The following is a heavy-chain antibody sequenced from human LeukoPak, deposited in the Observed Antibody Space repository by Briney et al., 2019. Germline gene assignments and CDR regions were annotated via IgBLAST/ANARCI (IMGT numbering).Heavy chain of an antibody. CDR2: ISYDGTNK. CDR1: GFTFSSYA. V-gene: IGHV3-30*04. J-gene: IGHJ4*02. D-gene: IGHD6-19*01. CDR3: ARVQWLVWGIEY. Sequence: GGPLRLSCAASGFTFSSYAMHWVRQAPGKGLEWVALISYDGTNKYYADSVKGRFTISRDDSKNTLYLQMDSLRAEDTAVYYCARVQWLVWGIEYWGQGTLVTVSS.